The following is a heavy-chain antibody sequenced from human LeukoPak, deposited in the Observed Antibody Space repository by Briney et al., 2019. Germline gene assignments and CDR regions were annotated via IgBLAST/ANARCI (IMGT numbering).Heavy chain of an antibody. J-gene: IGHJ4*02. D-gene: IGHD2-15*01. CDR3: ARVNRYCSGGSCYYFDY. Sequence: SETLSLTCTVSGGSISSSSYYWGWIRQPPGKGLEWIGSIYYSGSTYYNPSLKSRVTISVDTSKNQFSLKLSSVTAADTAVYYCARVNRYCSGGSCYYFDYWGQGTLVTVSS. CDR2: IYYSGST. V-gene: IGHV4-39*07. CDR1: GGSISSSSYY.